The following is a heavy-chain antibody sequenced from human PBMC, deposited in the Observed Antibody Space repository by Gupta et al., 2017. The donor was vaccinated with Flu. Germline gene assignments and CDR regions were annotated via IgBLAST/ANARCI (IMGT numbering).Heavy chain of an antibody. Sequence: SWIRQPPGKGLEWIGYIYYSGSTNYNPSLKSRVTISVDTSKNQFSLKLSSVTAADTAVYYCARVTPNSYYYDSSGETLGAFDIWGQGTMVTVSS. J-gene: IGHJ3*02. CDR2: IYYSGST. CDR3: ARVTPNSYYYDSSGETLGAFDI. V-gene: IGHV4-59*01. D-gene: IGHD3-22*01.